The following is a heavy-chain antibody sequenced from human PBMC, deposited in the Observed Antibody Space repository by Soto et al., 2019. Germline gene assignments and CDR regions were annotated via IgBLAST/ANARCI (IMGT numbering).Heavy chain of an antibody. D-gene: IGHD6-19*01. CDR2: TYYRSKWFN. J-gene: IGHJ3*02. CDR1: GDSVSSNSGA. CDR3: ARSRPYTSGWYAIDI. V-gene: IGHV6-1*01. Sequence: SQSRSLTCAISGDSVSSNSGAWNWIRQSPSRGLEWLGRTYYRSKWFNDYAESVKRRMTINPDTSKNQFSLQLNSVTPEDTAVYYCARSRPYTSGWYAIDIWGQGTMVTVSS.